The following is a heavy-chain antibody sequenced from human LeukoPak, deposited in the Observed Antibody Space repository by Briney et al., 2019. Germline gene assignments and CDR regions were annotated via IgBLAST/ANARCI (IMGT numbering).Heavy chain of an antibody. J-gene: IGHJ6*02. Sequence: GASVKVSCKASGGTFSSYAISWVRQAPGQGLEWVGRIIPILGIANYAQKFQGRVTITADKSTSTAYMELSSLRSEDTAVYYCARDHRSGLAIGSGYDPHYYYYGMDVWGQGTTVTVSS. CDR1: GGTFSSYA. V-gene: IGHV1-69*04. CDR3: ARDHRSGLAIGSGYDPHYYYYGMDV. CDR2: IIPILGIA. D-gene: IGHD5-12*01.